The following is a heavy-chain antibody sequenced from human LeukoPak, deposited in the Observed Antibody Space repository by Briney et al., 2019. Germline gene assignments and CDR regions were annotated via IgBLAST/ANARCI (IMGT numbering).Heavy chain of an antibody. D-gene: IGHD3-3*01. V-gene: IGHV4-34*01. CDR2: INHSGST. CDR1: GGSFSGYY. J-gene: IGHJ4*02. Sequence: SETLSLTCAVYGGSFSGYYWSWIRQPPGKGLEWIGEINHSGSTNYNPSLKSRVTISVDTSKNQFSLKLSSVTAADTAVYYCARVIKYYDFWSGYFDYWGQGTLVTVSS. CDR3: ARVIKYYDFWSGYFDY.